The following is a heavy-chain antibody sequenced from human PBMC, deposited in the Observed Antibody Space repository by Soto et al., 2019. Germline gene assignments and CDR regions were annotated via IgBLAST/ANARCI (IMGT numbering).Heavy chain of an antibody. CDR1: GFMFSNYE. V-gene: IGHV3-48*03. CDR2: IDRSGSPI. CDR3: ATKILETTYFDS. J-gene: IGHJ4*02. D-gene: IGHD1-7*01. Sequence: XGSLRLSCTTSGFMFSNYEMTWVRQAPGKGLEWISYIDRSGSPIYYSDSVGGRFTISRDNAKNSLFLQMNSLRAEDTAIYYCATKILETTYFDSWGQGTLVTVSS.